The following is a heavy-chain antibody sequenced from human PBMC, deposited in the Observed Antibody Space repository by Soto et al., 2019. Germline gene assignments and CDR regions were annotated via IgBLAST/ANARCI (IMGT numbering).Heavy chain of an antibody. CDR2: ISSSGSTI. Sequence: VGSLRLCWASCGFRVSSYDVTWFRQDTGKGLEWVSYISSSGSTIYYADSVKGRFTISRDNAKNSLYLQMNSLRAEDTAVYYCASSLKAMVRPNDASDIWVQGTMVTVSS. CDR1: GFRVSSYD. D-gene: IGHD3-10*01. V-gene: IGHV3-48*03. J-gene: IGHJ3*02. CDR3: ASSLKAMVRPNDASDI.